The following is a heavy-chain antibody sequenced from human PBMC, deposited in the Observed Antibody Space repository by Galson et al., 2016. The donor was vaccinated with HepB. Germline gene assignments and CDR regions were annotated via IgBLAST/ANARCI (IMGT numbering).Heavy chain of an antibody. CDR1: GYIFTSYY. V-gene: IGHV1-46*01. J-gene: IGHJ3*01. CDR2: ISPSGGRT. D-gene: IGHD2-8*02. CDR3: ARDRWFNTGPLGV. Sequence: SVKVSCKASGYIFTSYYIHWVRQAPGQGPEWMGIISPSGGRTNFAQKFQGRVNMPRDTSRSTVYMEMSGLRSEDTGLYFCARDRWFNTGPLGVWGQGTMVTVSS.